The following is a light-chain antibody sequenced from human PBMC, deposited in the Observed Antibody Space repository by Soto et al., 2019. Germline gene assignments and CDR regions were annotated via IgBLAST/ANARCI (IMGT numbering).Light chain of an antibody. CDR3: QQRSNWPPV. Sequence: EIVLTQSPATLSLSPGERATLSCRASQSVSSYLAWYQQKPGQAPRLLIYDASNRATGIPARFSGSGSGTDFTLTISSLEPEDFAVYYCQQRSNWPPVFSGGTKVEIK. J-gene: IGKJ4*01. V-gene: IGKV3-11*01. CDR2: DAS. CDR1: QSVSSY.